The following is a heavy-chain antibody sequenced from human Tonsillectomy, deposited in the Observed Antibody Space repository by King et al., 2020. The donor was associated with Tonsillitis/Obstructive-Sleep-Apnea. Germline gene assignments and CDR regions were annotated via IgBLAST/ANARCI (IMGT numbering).Heavy chain of an antibody. J-gene: IGHJ4*02. D-gene: IGHD3-22*01. CDR2: IYYSGST. CDR1: GGSISSSSYY. CDR3: AGHPAALTMIGVITGGYFDY. Sequence: LQLQESGPGLVKPSETLSLTCTVSGGSISSSSYYWGWIRQPPGKGLEWIGSIYYSGSTYYNPSLKSRVTISVDTSKNQFSLKLSSVTAADTAVYYCAGHPAALTMIGVITGGYFDYWARDPWSPSPQ. V-gene: IGHV4-39*01.